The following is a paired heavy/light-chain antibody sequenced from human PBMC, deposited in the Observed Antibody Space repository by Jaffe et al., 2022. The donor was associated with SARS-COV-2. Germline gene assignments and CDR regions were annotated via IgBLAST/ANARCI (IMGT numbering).Light chain of an antibody. CDR3: ATWDSSLTAMV. Sequence: QSVLTQPPSVSAAPGQKVTISCSGSSSNIGNNYVSWYQQLPGTAPKLLIFENHKRPSGIPDRLSGSKSGTSGTLGITGLQTGDEADYYCATWDSSLTAMVFGGGTKLTVL. J-gene: IGLJ2*01. CDR1: SSNIGNNY. CDR2: ENH. V-gene: IGLV1-51*02.
Heavy chain of an antibody. CDR1: SYSITSDYY. CDR2: INHSGNT. Sequence: QVQLQESGPGLVKPSETLSLTCTVSSYSITSDYYWSWIRQPPGKGLEWIGNINHSGNTYNNPSLKSRVTMSVDTSKNQFSLKLTSMTAADTAVYYCARELHPAAAEDYWGQGTLVTVSS. D-gene: IGHD6-13*01. CDR3: ARELHPAAAEDY. V-gene: IGHV4-38-2*02. J-gene: IGHJ4*02.